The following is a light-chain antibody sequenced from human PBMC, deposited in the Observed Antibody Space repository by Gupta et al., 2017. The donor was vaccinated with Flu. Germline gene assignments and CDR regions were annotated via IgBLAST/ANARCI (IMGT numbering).Light chain of an antibody. CDR2: WAS. CDR3: QQYYSTPQT. V-gene: IGKV4-1*01. J-gene: IGKJ1*01. CDR1: QSVLYSSNNKNY. Sequence: SLGESATISCKSSQSVLYSSNNKNYLAWYQQKPGQPPKLLIYWASTRESGVPDRFSGSGSGTDFTLTISSLQAEDVAVYYCQQYYSTPQTFGQGTKVEIK.